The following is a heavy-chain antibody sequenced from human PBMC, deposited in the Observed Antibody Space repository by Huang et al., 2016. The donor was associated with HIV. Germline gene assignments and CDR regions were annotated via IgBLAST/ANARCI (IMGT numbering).Heavy chain of an antibody. J-gene: IGHJ4*02. V-gene: IGHV1-18*01. CDR2: VSAYSGYT. Sequence: QIQLVQSGPEVKKPGASVKVSCKASGYTCSIYGISWVRQAPGQGHEWMGWVSAYSGYTNYSQKFQGRVTMTADTSASTAYRDVRSLTSDDTAVYYCARVPSDHFSDYWGQGTLVTVSS. CDR3: ARVPSDHFSDY. CDR1: GYTCSIYG.